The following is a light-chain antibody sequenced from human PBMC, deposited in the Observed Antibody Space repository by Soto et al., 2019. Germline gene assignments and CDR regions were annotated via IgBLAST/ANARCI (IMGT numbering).Light chain of an antibody. CDR1: QSISSYY. Sequence: VLTQSPGTLSLSPGERATISCRARQSISSYYLAWYQHKPGQAPRLLMNGASSRATGIPHRFSGSGSGTDFTLTISRLEPEDCGVYYCQQYGSAPLTFGGGTKVQIK. J-gene: IGKJ4*01. CDR3: QQYGSAPLT. V-gene: IGKV3-20*01. CDR2: GAS.